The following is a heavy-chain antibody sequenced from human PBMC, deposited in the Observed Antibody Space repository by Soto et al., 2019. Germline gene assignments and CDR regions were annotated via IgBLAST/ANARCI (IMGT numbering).Heavy chain of an antibody. Sequence: EEQLVESGGDLVQPGGSLRLSCAASGFTVSNNYMSWVRQAPGKGLEWVSLIYSGGSTYYADSVKGRFTISRDSSKNTLYLQVKSLSAEDTAMYYCAAYSRKGYWGQGTLVTVSS. D-gene: IGHD3-16*01. V-gene: IGHV3-66*01. J-gene: IGHJ4*02. CDR3: AAYSRKGY. CDR1: GFTVSNNY. CDR2: IYSGGST.